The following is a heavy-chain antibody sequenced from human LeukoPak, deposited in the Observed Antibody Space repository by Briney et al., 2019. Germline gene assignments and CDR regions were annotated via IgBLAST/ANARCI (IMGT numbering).Heavy chain of an antibody. D-gene: IGHD2-2*01. CDR2: IYHSGST. CDR1: GYSISSGYY. Sequence: SETLSLTCAVSGYSISSGYYGGWIRQPPGKGLEWIGSIYHSGSTYYNPSLKSRVTISVDTSKNQFSLKLSSVTAADTAVYYCAKHYSHCSSTSCYYFDYWGQGTLVTVSS. J-gene: IGHJ4*02. CDR3: AKHYSHCSSTSCYYFDY. V-gene: IGHV4-38-2*01.